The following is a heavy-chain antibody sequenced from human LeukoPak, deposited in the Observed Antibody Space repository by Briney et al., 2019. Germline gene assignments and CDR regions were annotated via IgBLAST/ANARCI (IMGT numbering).Heavy chain of an antibody. V-gene: IGHV4-30-4*08. D-gene: IGHD3-10*01. CDR1: GGSISSGDYY. CDR2: SSYSGST. CDR3: ARVDYDSGSFSSWFDP. J-gene: IGHJ5*02. Sequence: SQTLSLTCTVSGGSISSGDYYWSWIRLHPGKGLEWIGYSSYSGSTYYNPSLKSRVTISVDTSKNQFSLMLSSVTAADTAVYYCARVDYDSGSFSSWFDPWGQGTVVTVSS.